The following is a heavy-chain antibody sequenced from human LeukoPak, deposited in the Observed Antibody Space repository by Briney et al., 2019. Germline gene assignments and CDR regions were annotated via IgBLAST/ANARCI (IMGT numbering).Heavy chain of an antibody. CDR1: GSSFTSYW. V-gene: IGHV5-51*01. CDR3: ARVYIVVVPAATETGGYFDY. D-gene: IGHD2-2*01. J-gene: IGHJ4*02. Sequence: GESLKISCKGSGSSFTSYWIGWVRQMPGKGLEWMGIIYPGDSDTRYSPSFQGQVTISADKSISTAYLQWSSLKASDTAMYYCARVYIVVVPAATETGGYFDYWGQGTLVTVSS. CDR2: IYPGDSDT.